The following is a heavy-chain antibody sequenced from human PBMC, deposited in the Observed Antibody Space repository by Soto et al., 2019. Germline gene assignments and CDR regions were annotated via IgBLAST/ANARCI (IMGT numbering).Heavy chain of an antibody. J-gene: IGHJ6*02. CDR2: ISTYNGDT. V-gene: IGHV1-18*01. CDR3: ARDPSIVGADGEEYYYYYGMDV. D-gene: IGHD1-26*01. Sequence: ASVKVSCKASGYTFTRSGISWVRQAPGQGLEWMGWISTYNGDTNYAQTFQGRVTMTTDTSTSTVHMEVRSLRSDDTAVYYCARDPSIVGADGEEYYYYYGMDVWGQGTTVTVSS. CDR1: GYTFTRSG.